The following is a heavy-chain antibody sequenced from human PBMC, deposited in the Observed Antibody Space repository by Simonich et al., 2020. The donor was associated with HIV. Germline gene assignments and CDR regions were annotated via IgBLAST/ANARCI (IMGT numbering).Heavy chain of an antibody. Sequence: QVQLVESGGGVVQPGRSLRLSCAASGFTFSSYAMHWVRQAPGKGLEWVAVISYDGSNKYYADSVKGRFTISRDNSESTLYLQMNSLRAEDTAVYYCARGGYCSSTSCYTRNWFDPWGQGTLVTVSS. D-gene: IGHD2-2*02. J-gene: IGHJ5*02. V-gene: IGHV3-30*07. CDR1: GFTFSSYA. CDR3: ARGGYCSSTSCYTRNWFDP. CDR2: ISYDGSNK.